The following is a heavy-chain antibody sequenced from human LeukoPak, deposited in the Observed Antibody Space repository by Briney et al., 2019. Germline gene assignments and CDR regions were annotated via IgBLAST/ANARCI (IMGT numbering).Heavy chain of an antibody. D-gene: IGHD2-15*01. J-gene: IGHJ4*02. V-gene: IGHV4-38-2*02. CDR3: ARDSLVVGGYCSGGSCYGLFDY. CDR1: GYSISSGYH. Sequence: SETLSLTCTVSGYSISSGYHWGWVRQPPGKGLEWIGYIYHTGSTYYNPSLKSRVTIFIDTSKNQFSLKLSSVTAADTAVYYCARDSLVVGGYCSGGSCYGLFDYWGQGTLVTVSS. CDR2: IYHTGST.